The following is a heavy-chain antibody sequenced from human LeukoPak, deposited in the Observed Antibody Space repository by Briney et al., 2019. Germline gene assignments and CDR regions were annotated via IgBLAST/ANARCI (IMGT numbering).Heavy chain of an antibody. Sequence: GDSVKVSCKASGYTFTIYEFNWVRQAPGQGLEWLGYISPDTGNTGYAQKFQGRVTMTRDTSISTTYMELSRLTSEDTAVYYCARGPRFDPWGQGTLVTVSS. CDR1: GYTFTIYE. J-gene: IGHJ5*02. V-gene: IGHV1-8*01. CDR3: ARGPRFDP. CDR2: ISPDTGNT.